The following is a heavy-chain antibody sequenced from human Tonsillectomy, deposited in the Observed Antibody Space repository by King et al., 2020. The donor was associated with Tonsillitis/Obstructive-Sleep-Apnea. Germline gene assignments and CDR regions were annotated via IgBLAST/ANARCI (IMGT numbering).Heavy chain of an antibody. CDR3: AHRPSARYFDY. Sequence: ITLKESGPTLVKPTQTLTLTCTFSVFSLSTSGVGVGWIRHPPGKALEWLAVIYWDDDKRYSPSLNSRLTITKNTSKNQVVLTMTNMDPVDTATYYCAHRPSARYFDYWGQGTLVTVSS. V-gene: IGHV2-5*02. CDR2: IYWDDDK. J-gene: IGHJ4*02. CDR1: VFSLSTSGVG.